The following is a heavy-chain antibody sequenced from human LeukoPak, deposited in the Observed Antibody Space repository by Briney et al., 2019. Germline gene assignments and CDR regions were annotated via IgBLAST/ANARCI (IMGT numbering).Heavy chain of an antibody. CDR1: GGSISGYY. Sequence: SETLSLTCTVSGGSISGYYWNWIRQPAGKELEWIGRIYTSGSTNYNPSLKSRVTMSVDTSKNQFSLKLSSVTAADTAVYYCAREGTYYYGSTTAFDIWGQGTMVTVSS. D-gene: IGHD3-10*01. V-gene: IGHV4-4*07. CDR3: AREGTYYYGSTTAFDI. CDR2: IYTSGST. J-gene: IGHJ3*02.